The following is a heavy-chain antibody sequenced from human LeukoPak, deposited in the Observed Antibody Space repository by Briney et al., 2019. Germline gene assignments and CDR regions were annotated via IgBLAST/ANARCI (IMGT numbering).Heavy chain of an antibody. J-gene: IGHJ4*02. D-gene: IGHD3-9*01. CDR3: ARDMPPLPGYSPLDY. CDR1: GVSISSYY. CDR2: ICYSGST. Sequence: SETLSLTCTVSGVSISSYYWSWIRQPPGKGLEWVGYICYSGSTNYNPSLKSRVTISVDTSKNQFSLQLSSVTAADTAVYYCARDMPPLPGYSPLDYWGQGTLVTVSS. V-gene: IGHV4-59*01.